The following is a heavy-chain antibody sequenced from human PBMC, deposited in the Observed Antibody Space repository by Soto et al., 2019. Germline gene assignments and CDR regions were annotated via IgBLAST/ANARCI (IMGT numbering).Heavy chain of an antibody. V-gene: IGHV3-30-3*01. CDR2: ISYDGSNK. J-gene: IGHJ6*02. CDR3: ARAGCDGGSCYTLVGLRYGMDV. Sequence: QVQLVESGGGVVQPGRSLRLSCAASGFTFSSYVMHWVRQAPGKGLEWVAVISYDGSNKYYADSVKGRFTISRDNSKNTLYLQMNSLRAEDTAVYYCARAGCDGGSCYTLVGLRYGMDVWGQGTTVTVSS. CDR1: GFTFSSYV. D-gene: IGHD2-15*01.